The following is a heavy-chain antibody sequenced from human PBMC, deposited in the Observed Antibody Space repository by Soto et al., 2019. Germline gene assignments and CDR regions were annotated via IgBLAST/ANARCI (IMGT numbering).Heavy chain of an antibody. CDR1: GDSISSSIYY. J-gene: IGHJ5*02. Sequence: SETLSLTCTVSGDSISSSIYYCAWIRQAPGKGLEWSGCIYYRGCTYYNSSLKSRVTMSVDTSKNQFSMKLSSVTYADTDVYYCARAGLGGYCSSTSCYTNRFDPWGQGTLVTVS. CDR2: IYYRGCT. CDR3: ARAGLGGYCSSTSCYTNRFDP. V-gene: IGHV4-39*01. D-gene: IGHD2-2*02.